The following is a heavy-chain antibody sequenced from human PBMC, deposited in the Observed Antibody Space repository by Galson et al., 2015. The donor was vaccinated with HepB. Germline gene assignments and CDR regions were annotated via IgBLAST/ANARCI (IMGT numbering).Heavy chain of an antibody. CDR3: AMGYSSGWYSGSLDY. Sequence: SVKVSCKASGYTFTSYAMHWVRQAPGQRLEWMGWINAGNGNTKYSQKFQGRVTITRDTSASTAYMELSSLRSEDTAVYYCAMGYSSGWYSGSLDYWGQGTLVTVSS. J-gene: IGHJ4*02. CDR1: GYTFTSYA. V-gene: IGHV1-3*01. D-gene: IGHD6-19*01. CDR2: INAGNGNT.